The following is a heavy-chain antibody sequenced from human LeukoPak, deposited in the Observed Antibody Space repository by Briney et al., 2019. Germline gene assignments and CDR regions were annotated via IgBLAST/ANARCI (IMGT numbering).Heavy chain of an antibody. Sequence: SETLSLTCTVSGGSISSYYWSWIRQPPGKGLEWIGYIYYSGSTNYNPSLKSRVTISVDTSKNQFSLKLSSVTAADTAVYYSARNNFDWLSNYGMDVWGQGTTVTVSS. CDR2: IYYSGST. J-gene: IGHJ6*02. D-gene: IGHD3-9*01. CDR1: GGSISSYY. CDR3: ARNNFDWLSNYGMDV. V-gene: IGHV4-59*01.